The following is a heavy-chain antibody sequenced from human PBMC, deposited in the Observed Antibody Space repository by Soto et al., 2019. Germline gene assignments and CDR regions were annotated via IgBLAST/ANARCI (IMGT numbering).Heavy chain of an antibody. D-gene: IGHD6-13*01. Sequence: QVQLVESGGGVVQPGRSLRLSCAASGFTFSSYGMHWVRHAPGKGLEWVAVISYDGSNKYYADSVKGRFTISRDNSKNTLYLQMNSLRAEDTAVYYCAKSSAAAVWGQGTLVTVSS. CDR3: AKSSAAAV. CDR1: GFTFSSYG. V-gene: IGHV3-30*18. CDR2: ISYDGSNK. J-gene: IGHJ4*02.